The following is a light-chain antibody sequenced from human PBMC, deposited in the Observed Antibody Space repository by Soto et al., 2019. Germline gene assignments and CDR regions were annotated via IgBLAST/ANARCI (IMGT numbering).Light chain of an antibody. CDR3: MQGTLWLT. CDR2: KVS. CDR1: QSLVYSDGNTY. Sequence: DVVMTQSPLSLPVTLGQPASISCRSSQSLVYSDGNTYLNWFQQRPGQSPRRLIYKVSNRDSGVPDRFSGSESGTDLTLKISRVEAGDVGVYYCMQGTLWLTFGGGNKEEI. J-gene: IGKJ4*01. V-gene: IGKV2-30*01.